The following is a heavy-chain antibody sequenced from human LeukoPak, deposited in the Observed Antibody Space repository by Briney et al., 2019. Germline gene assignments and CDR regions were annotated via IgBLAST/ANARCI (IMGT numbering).Heavy chain of an antibody. D-gene: IGHD3-16*02. CDR3: AKDNLGGVIAIFDY. V-gene: IGHV3-23*01. J-gene: IGHJ4*02. CDR1: GFTFSSYA. CDR2: ISGSGGST. Sequence: GGSLRLSCAASGFTFSSYAMSWVRQAPGNGLEWVSAISGSGGSTYYADSVKGRFTISRDNSKNTLYLQMNSLRAEDTAVYYCAKDNLGGVIAIFDYWGQGTLVTVSS.